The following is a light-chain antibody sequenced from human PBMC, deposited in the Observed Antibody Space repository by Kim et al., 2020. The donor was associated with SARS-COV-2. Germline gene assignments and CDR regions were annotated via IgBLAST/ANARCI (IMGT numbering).Light chain of an antibody. J-gene: IGLJ3*02. CDR3: SSYTSSTTFV. CDR1: SSDVGNSAY. Sequence: GQSITISCTGTSSDVGNSAYVSWYQQHPGKAPNLMIYDVSRRPSGVSNRFSGSKSGNTASLTISGLQAEDEAHYYCSSYTSSTTFVFGGGTQLTVL. CDR2: DVS. V-gene: IGLV2-14*04.